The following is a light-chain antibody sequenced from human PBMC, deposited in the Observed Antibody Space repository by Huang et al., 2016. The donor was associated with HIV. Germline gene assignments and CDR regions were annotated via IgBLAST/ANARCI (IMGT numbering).Light chain of an antibody. CDR1: QSLKNY. Sequence: EIVLTQSPATLALSQGERATLSCRASQSLKNYLAWYQQKPGQPPRLLIYDASNSATGIPARFNGSGSGTDFTLTISSLELEDFAVYYCQQRSKWPPYPFGQGTKLEI. CDR3: QQRSKWPPYP. CDR2: DAS. J-gene: IGKJ2*01. V-gene: IGKV3-11*01.